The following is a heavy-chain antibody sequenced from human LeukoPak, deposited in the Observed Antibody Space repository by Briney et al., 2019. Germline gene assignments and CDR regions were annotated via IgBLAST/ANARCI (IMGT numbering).Heavy chain of an antibody. CDR2: IYSDDST. V-gene: IGHV3-53*04. CDR3: ARGGYSGYDRDAFDI. Sequence: GGSLRLSCAASGLTFSSYAMSWVRQAPGKGLEWGSVIYSDDSTYYADSVKGRFTISRHNSKNTLYLQMNSLRAEDTAVYYCARGGYSGYDRDAFDIWGQGTMVTVSS. D-gene: IGHD5-12*01. J-gene: IGHJ3*02. CDR1: GLTFSSYA.